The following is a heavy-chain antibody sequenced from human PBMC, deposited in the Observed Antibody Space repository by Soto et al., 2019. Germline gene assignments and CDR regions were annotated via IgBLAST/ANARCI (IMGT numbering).Heavy chain of an antibody. CDR3: ARDQGVYCSGGSCYGYWFDP. J-gene: IGHJ5*02. CDR1: GGSVSSGSYY. Sequence: PSETLSLTCTVSGGSVSSGSYYWSWIRQPPGKGMEWIGYIYYNGSTNYNHSLKSRVTVSVDKSKNQLSLKLSYVTAADTAVYFCARDQGVYCSGGSCYGYWFDPWGQGTLVTVSS. D-gene: IGHD2-15*01. CDR2: IYYNGST. V-gene: IGHV4-61*01.